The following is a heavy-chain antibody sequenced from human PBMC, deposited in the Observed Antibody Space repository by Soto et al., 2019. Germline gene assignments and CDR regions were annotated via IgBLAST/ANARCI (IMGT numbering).Heavy chain of an antibody. CDR2: ISGSGGST. Sequence: PGGSLRLSCAASGFNFSSYAMSWVRQAPGKGLEWVSAISGSGGSTYYADSVKDRFTISRDNSKNTLYLQMNSLRAEDTAVYYCAKDHHCSGGSCSPLYWGQGTLVTVSS. CDR3: AKDHHCSGGSCSPLY. J-gene: IGHJ4*02. CDR1: GFNFSSYA. V-gene: IGHV3-23*01. D-gene: IGHD2-15*01.